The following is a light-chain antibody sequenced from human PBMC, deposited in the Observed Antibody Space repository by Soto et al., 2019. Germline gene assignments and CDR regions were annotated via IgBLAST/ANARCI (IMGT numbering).Light chain of an antibody. CDR3: QQYNKWPLT. J-gene: IGKJ4*01. CDR2: HAS. Sequence: EIVMTQSPATLSVSPGERATLSCRASQIVSSSLAWYQQKPGQAPRLLIYHASTRATGIPARFSGSGSGTEFTLTISSLQSEDFAVYYCQQYNKWPLTFGGGTKVEIK. V-gene: IGKV3-15*01. CDR1: QIVSSS.